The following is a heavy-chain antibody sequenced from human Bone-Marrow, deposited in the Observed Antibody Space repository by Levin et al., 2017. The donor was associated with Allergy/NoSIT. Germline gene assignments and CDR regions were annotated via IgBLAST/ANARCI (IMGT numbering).Heavy chain of an antibody. CDR2: IFANDEK. CDR1: GFPLNDARMG. J-gene: IGHJ4*02. D-gene: IGHD1-26*01. Sequence: SGPTLVKPTETLTLTCTVSGFPLNDARMGVSWIRQAPGEALEWLAHIFANDEKAYMPSLKTRLTIFKDISRSQVVLTLAHVDPVDTGTYFCARTQRGHSNSDFDSWGPGILVTVSP. V-gene: IGHV2-26*01. CDR3: ARTQRGHSNSDFDS.